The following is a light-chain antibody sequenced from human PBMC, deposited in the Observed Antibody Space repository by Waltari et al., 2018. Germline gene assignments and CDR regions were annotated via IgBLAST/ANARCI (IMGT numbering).Light chain of an antibody. Sequence: QSALTQPASVSGSPGQSITISCTGTSSDVGSDNLVSWYQQHPGKVPELMIYEGSKRPSGVSERFSGSKSGNTASLTISGLQAEDEADYYCCSYAGSSTLYVFGTGTKVTVL. CDR2: EGS. CDR3: CSYAGSSTLYV. CDR1: SSDVGSDNL. J-gene: IGLJ1*01. V-gene: IGLV2-23*01.